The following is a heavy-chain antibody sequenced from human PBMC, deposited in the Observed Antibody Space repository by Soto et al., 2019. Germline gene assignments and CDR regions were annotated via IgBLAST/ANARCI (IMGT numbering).Heavy chain of an antibody. V-gene: IGHV1-69*13. J-gene: IGHJ4*02. CDR3: SSLWFGELQDFDY. D-gene: IGHD3-10*01. CDR2: IIPIFGTA. Sequence: ASVKVSCKASGGTFSSYAISWVRQAPGQGLEWMGGIIPIFGTANYAQKFQGRVTITADESTSTAYMELSSLRSEDTAVYYCSSLWFGELQDFDYWGQGTLVPVSS. CDR1: GGTFSSYA.